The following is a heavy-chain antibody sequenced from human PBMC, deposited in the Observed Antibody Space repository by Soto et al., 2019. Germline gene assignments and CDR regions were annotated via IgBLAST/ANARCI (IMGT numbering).Heavy chain of an antibody. CDR2: ISYDGSNK. D-gene: IGHD5-18*01. Sequence: QVQLVESGGGVVQPGRSLRLSCAASGFTFSSYAMHWVRQAPGKGLEWVAVISYDGSNKYYADSVKGRFTISRDNSKNTLYLQMNSLRAEDTAVYYCARSGYSYRERYYYYGMDVWGQGTTVTVSS. CDR1: GFTFSSYA. J-gene: IGHJ6*02. CDR3: ARSGYSYRERYYYYGMDV. V-gene: IGHV3-30-3*01.